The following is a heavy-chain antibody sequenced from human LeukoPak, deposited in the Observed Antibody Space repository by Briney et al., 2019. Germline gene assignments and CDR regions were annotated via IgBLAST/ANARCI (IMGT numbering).Heavy chain of an antibody. D-gene: IGHD3-16*01. CDR2: IYHSGST. Sequence: PSETLSLTCAVSGGSISSGGYSWSWIRQPPGKGLEWIGYIYHSGSTYYNPSLKSRVTISVDTSKNQFSLKLSSVTAADTAVYYCARFPGGLGVAFDIWGQGTMVTVSS. CDR3: ARFPGGLGVAFDI. V-gene: IGHV4-30-2*02. J-gene: IGHJ3*02. CDR1: GGSISSGGYS.